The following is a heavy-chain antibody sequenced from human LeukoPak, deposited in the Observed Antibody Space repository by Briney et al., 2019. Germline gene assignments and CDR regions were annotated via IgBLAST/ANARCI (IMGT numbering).Heavy chain of an antibody. D-gene: IGHD3-10*01. J-gene: IGHJ4*02. Sequence: ASVKVSCKASGYTFTSYGISWVRQAPGQGLEWMGWISAYNGNTKYAQKFQDRVTMTTDKSTSTAYMELSSLRSEDTAVYYCARVRGFGELSVFDYWGQGTLVTVSS. CDR2: ISAYNGNT. CDR1: GYTFTSYG. V-gene: IGHV1-18*01. CDR3: ARVRGFGELSVFDY.